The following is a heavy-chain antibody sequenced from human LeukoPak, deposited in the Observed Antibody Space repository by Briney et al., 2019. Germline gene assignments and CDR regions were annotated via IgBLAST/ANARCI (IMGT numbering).Heavy chain of an antibody. Sequence: ASVKVSCKASGYTFTSYGISWVRQAPGQGLEWMGWISAYNGNTNYAQKLQGRVTMTTDTSTSTAYMELRSLRSDDAAVYYCARDLYSGSYYAPLDYWGQGTLVTVSS. CDR1: GYTFTSYG. CDR2: ISAYNGNT. V-gene: IGHV1-18*01. CDR3: ARDLYSGSYYAPLDY. J-gene: IGHJ4*02. D-gene: IGHD1-26*01.